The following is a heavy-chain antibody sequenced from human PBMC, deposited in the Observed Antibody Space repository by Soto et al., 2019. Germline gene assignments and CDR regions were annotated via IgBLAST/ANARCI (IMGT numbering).Heavy chain of an antibody. D-gene: IGHD2-21*01. CDR1: GFRINSYY. CDR2: ISSSSSDI. V-gene: IGHV3-21*06. Sequence: VGSLRLSCAGSGFRINSYYMNWVRQAPGKGLEWVSIISSSSSDIYYADSVKGRFTISRDNAKNSLYLQMNSLRVEDTAVYYCAREPFSEDGDGPGLWGQGTQVTVSS. CDR3: AREPFSEDGDGPGL. J-gene: IGHJ4*02.